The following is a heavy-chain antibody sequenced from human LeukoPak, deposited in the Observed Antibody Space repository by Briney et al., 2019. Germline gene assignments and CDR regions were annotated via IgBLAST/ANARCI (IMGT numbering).Heavy chain of an antibody. CDR1: GGTFSSYA. V-gene: IGHV1-69*13. D-gene: IGHD5-24*01. CDR2: IIPIFGTA. J-gene: IGHJ4*02. CDR3: AAVEMATRVHFDY. Sequence: SVKVSCKASGGTFSSYAISWVRQAPGQGLEWMGGIIPIFGTANYAQKFQGRVTITADESTSTAYMELSSLRSEDTAVYYCAAVEMATRVHFDYWGQGTLVTVSS.